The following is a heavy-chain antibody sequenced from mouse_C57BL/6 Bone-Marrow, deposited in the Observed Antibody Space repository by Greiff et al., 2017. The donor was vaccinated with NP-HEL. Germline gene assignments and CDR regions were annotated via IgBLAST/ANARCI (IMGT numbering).Heavy chain of an antibody. CDR3: AREGGLRRRTYAMDY. D-gene: IGHD2-4*01. CDR1: GFTFSDYY. Sequence: EVKLVESEGGLVQPGSSMKLSCTTSGFTFSDYYMAWVHQVPEKGLDWVANINYDGSSTYYLDSLKSRFIISRDNAKNILYLQMSSLKSEDTATYYCAREGGLRRRTYAMDYWGQGTSVTVSS. CDR2: INYDGSST. V-gene: IGHV5-16*01. J-gene: IGHJ4*01.